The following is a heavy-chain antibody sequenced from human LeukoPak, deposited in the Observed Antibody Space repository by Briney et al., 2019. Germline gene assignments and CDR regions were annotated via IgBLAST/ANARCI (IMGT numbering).Heavy chain of an antibody. D-gene: IGHD1-26*01. V-gene: IGHV4-39*01. CDR1: GGSISSGTYY. CDR2: IYYSGST. J-gene: IGHJ4*02. Sequence: SETLSLTCTVSGGSISSGTYYWGWVRQPPGKGLEWIGSIYYSGSTSYNPPLKSRVTISVDTSKNQFSLKLDSVTAAVTAVYXXXRXASDSGTSYFDYWGQGTLVTVSS. CDR3: XRXASDSGTSYFDY.